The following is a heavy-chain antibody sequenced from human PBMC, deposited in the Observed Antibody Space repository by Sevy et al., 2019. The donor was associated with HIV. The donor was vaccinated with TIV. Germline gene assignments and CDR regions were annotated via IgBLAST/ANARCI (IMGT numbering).Heavy chain of an antibody. D-gene: IGHD4-17*01. CDR3: AKVYGDYAYYFDY. V-gene: IGHV3-23*01. J-gene: IGHJ4*02. CDR1: GFTFSSYA. CDR2: ISGSVCST. Sequence: GGSLRLSCAASGFTFSSYAMSWVRQAPGKGLEWVSAISGSVCSTYYASSVKGRFTISRDNSKITLYLQMISLRAEDTAVYYCAKVYGDYAYYFDYWGQGTLVTVSS.